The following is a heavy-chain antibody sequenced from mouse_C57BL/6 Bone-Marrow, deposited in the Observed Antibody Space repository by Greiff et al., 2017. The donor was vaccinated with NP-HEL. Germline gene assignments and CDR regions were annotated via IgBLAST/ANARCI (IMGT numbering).Heavy chain of an antibody. V-gene: IGHV1-61*01. D-gene: IGHD1-1*01. CDR3: ARANTYYYGDY. CDR2: IYPSDSET. J-gene: IGHJ2*01. CDR1: GYTFTSYW. Sequence: QQPGAELVRPGSSVKLSCKASGYTFTSYWMDWVKQRPGQGLEWIGNIYPSDSETHYNQKFKDKATLTVDKSSSTAYMQLSSLTSEDSAVYYCARANTYYYGDYWGQGTTLTVSS.